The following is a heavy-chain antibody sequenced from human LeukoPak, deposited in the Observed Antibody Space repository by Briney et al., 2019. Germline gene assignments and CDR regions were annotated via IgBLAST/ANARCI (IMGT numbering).Heavy chain of an antibody. J-gene: IGHJ6*02. CDR3: ARIPPPNYDILTGRGGFYYYGMDV. CDR2: INTNTGNP. CDR1: GYTFTSYA. V-gene: IGHV7-4-1*02. D-gene: IGHD3-9*01. Sequence: ASVKVSCKASGYTFTSYAMNWVRQAPGQGLEWMGWINTNTGNPTYAQGFTGRFVFSLDTSVSTAYLQISSLKAEDTAVYYCARIPPPNYDILTGRGGFYYYGMDVWGQGTPVTVSS.